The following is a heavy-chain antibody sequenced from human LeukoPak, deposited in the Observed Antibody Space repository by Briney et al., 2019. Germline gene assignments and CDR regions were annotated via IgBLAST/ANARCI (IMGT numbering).Heavy chain of an antibody. CDR2: INQDGSEK. J-gene: IGHJ4*02. CDR3: ARDLVDSGSPSPPGF. D-gene: IGHD1-26*01. CDR1: GFPFSYYW. Sequence: GGSLRLSCAVSGFPFSYYWMTWVRQAPGKGLEWVANINQDGSEKYYVDSVKGRFTISRDNAKNSLYLQMNSLRAEDTAVYYCARDLVDSGSPSPPGFWGQGTLVTVSS. V-gene: IGHV3-7*01.